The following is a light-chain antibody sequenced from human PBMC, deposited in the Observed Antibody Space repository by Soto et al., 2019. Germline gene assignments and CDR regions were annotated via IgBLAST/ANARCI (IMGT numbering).Light chain of an antibody. V-gene: IGKV1-27*01. CDR3: QKYDRAPWT. J-gene: IGKJ1*01. CDR1: QGIGNS. CDR2: SAS. Sequence: IQMTQSPSSLSASVGARVIITCRSSQGIGNSLAWYQQKAGRVPKLLMHSASTLLSGVPSRFSGSGSGTDFALTISSLQPEDVATYYCQKYDRAPWTFGQGTKVEIK.